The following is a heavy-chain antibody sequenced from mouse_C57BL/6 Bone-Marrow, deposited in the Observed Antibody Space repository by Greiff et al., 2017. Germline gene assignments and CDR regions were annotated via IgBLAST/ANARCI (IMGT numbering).Heavy chain of an antibody. CDR2: INPGSGGT. D-gene: IGHD2-5*01. CDR3: ARTPYSNYVFDY. J-gene: IGHJ2*01. CDR1: GYAFTNYL. V-gene: IGHV1-54*01. Sequence: QVQLQQSGAELVRPGTSVKVSCKASGYAFTNYLLEWVKQRPGQGLEWIGVINPGSGGTHYNEKFKGKATLTADKSSSTAYMQLSSLTSEDSAVYCCARTPYSNYVFDYWGQGTTLTVSS.